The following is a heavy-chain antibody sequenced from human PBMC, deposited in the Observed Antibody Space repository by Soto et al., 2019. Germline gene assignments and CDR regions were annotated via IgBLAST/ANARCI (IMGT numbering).Heavy chain of an antibody. CDR3: ARDKDLLFYFDY. Sequence: PGGSLRLSCAASGFTFSSYWVHWVRQAPGKGLVWVSRINSDGSSTSYADSVKGRFTISRDNAKNTLYLQMNSLRAEDTAVYYCARDKDLLFYFDYWGQGTLVTVSS. CDR2: INSDGSST. CDR1: GFTFSSYW. J-gene: IGHJ4*02. V-gene: IGHV3-74*01.